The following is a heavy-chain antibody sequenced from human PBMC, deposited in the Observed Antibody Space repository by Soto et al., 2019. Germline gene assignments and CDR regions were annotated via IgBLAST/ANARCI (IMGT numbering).Heavy chain of an antibody. CDR3: ARDSSGSYFTNGMDV. V-gene: IGHV3-48*02. J-gene: IGHJ6*02. D-gene: IGHD1-26*01. Sequence: PGGSLRLSCAASGFTFSSYSMNWVRQAPGKGLEWVSYISSSSSTIYYADSVKGRFTISRDNAKNSLYLQMNSLRDEDTAVYYCARDSSGSYFTNGMDVWGQGTTVTVS. CDR2: ISSSSSTI. CDR1: GFTFSSYS.